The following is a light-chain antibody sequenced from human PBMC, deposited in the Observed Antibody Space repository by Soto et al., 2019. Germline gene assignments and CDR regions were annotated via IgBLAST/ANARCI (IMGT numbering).Light chain of an antibody. Sequence: QSALTQPPSASVSPGQSVTISCTGTSSDIGGYNYVSWYQQHPGKAPKLIIYEVSKRPSGVPDRFSGSKSGNTASLTVSGLQAEEEADYYCTSYAGSNNLVFGGGTELTVL. CDR3: TSYAGSNNLV. CDR1: SSDIGGYNY. J-gene: IGLJ3*02. CDR2: EVS. V-gene: IGLV2-8*01.